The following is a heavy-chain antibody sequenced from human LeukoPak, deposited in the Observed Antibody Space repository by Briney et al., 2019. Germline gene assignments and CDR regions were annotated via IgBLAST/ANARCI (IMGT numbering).Heavy chain of an antibody. D-gene: IGHD5-18*01. V-gene: IGHV3-30*02. Sequence: GGSLRLSCAASGFTFSNYGMHWVRQAPGKGLEWVAFTRYDGSNKYHADSVKGRFTISRDNSKNTLYLQMNSLRAEDTAVYYCASQAGYSNPGVRWFDPWGQGTLVTVSS. J-gene: IGHJ5*02. CDR3: ASQAGYSNPGVRWFDP. CDR2: TRYDGSNK. CDR1: GFTFSNYG.